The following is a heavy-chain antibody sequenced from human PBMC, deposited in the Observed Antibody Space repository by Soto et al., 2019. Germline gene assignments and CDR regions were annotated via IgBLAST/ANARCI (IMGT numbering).Heavy chain of an antibody. Sequence: QVQLVESGGGVVQPGRSLRLSCAASGFTFSSYGMHWVRQAPGKGLAWVAVIWYDGSNKYYADSVKGRFTISRDNSKNTLYLQMNSLRAEDTAVYYCARDSSVVVVAAVPGTLEYWGQGTLVIVSA. CDR1: GFTFSSYG. CDR2: IWYDGSNK. D-gene: IGHD2-15*01. CDR3: ARDSSVVVVAAVPGTLEY. V-gene: IGHV3-33*01. J-gene: IGHJ4*02.